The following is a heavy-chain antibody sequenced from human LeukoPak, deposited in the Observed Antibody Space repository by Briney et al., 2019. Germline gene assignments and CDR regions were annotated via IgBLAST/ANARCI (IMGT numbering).Heavy chain of an antibody. V-gene: IGHV1-2*02. CDR2: INPNSGGT. D-gene: IGHD3-22*01. J-gene: IGHJ6*03. Sequence: AASVKVSCKASGYTFTGYYMHWVRQAPGQGLEWMGWINPNSGGTNYAQKFQGRVTMTRDTSISTAYMELSRLRSDDTAVYYCASSDSSGYSNTPQYYYYYMDVWGKGTTVTVSS. CDR1: GYTFTGYY. CDR3: ASSDSSGYSNTPQYYYYYMDV.